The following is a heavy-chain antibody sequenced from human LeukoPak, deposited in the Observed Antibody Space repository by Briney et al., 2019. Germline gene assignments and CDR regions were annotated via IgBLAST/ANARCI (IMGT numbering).Heavy chain of an antibody. CDR3: ARVSKPQKIVGATQRNHLDYYYYYMDV. J-gene: IGHJ6*03. V-gene: IGHV1-69*06. CDR1: GGTFSSYA. D-gene: IGHD1-26*01. Sequence: ASVKVSCKASGGTFSSYAISWVRQAPGQGLEWMGGIIPIFGTANYAQKFQGRVTITADKSTSTAYMELSSLRSEDTAVYYCARVSKPQKIVGATQRNHLDYYYYYMDVWGKGTTVTVSS. CDR2: IIPIFGTA.